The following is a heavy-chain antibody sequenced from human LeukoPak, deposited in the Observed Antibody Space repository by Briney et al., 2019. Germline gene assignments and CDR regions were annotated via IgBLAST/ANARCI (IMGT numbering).Heavy chain of an antibody. CDR3: ARSLRSSWYWAEYFQH. CDR2: INPNSGGT. CDR1: GYIFTNYG. Sequence: ASVKVSCNASGYIFTNYGINWVRQAPGQGLEWMGWINPNSGGTNYAQRFQGRVTMTRDTSISTAYMELSRLRSDDTAVYYCARSLRSSWYWAEYFQHWGQGTLVTVSS. V-gene: IGHV1-2*02. J-gene: IGHJ1*01. D-gene: IGHD6-13*01.